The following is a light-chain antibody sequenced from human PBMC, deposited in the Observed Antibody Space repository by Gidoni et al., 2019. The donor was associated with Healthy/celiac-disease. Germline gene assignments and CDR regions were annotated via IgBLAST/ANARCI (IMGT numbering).Light chain of an antibody. J-gene: IGKJ5*01. V-gene: IGKV3-11*01. CDR3: QQRSNWPPIT. CDR2: DAS. CDR1: QSVTTY. Sequence: EIVLTQSPATLSFSPGERATLSCRASQSVTTYLAWYQQKPGQAPRLLFYDASNRATGIPARFSGSGSVTDFTLTISSLEPEDFAVYYCQQRSNWPPITFGQGTRLEIK.